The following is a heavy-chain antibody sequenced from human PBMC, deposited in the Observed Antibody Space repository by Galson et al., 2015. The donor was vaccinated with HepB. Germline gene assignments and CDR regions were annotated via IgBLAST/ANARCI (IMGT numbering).Heavy chain of an antibody. CDR3: ATLGPGGDYTLGWYFDL. CDR2: IYYSGST. J-gene: IGHJ2*01. CDR1: GGSISSYY. V-gene: IGHV4-59*08. Sequence: LTCTVSGGSISSYYWSWIRQPPGKGLEWIGYIYYSGSTNYNPSLKSRVTISVDTSKNQFSLKLSSVTAADTAVYYCATLGPGGDYTLGWYFDLWGRGTLVTVSS. D-gene: IGHD4-17*01.